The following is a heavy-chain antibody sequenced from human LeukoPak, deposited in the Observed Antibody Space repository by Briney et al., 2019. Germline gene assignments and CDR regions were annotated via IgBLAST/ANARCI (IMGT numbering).Heavy chain of an antibody. J-gene: IGHJ4*02. CDR3: ARDIEAAGLFLDY. CDR1: GFTFSSYW. Sequence: GGSLRLSCAASGFTFSSYWMSWVRQAPGKGLEWVANMKYDGSEKYHVDSVKGRFTISRDNAKNSLYLQMNSLRAEDTAVYYCARDIEAAGLFLDYWGQGTLVTISS. D-gene: IGHD6-13*01. V-gene: IGHV3-7*01. CDR2: MKYDGSEK.